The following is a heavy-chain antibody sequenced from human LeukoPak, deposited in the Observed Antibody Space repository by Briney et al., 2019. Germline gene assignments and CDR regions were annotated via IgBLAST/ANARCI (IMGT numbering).Heavy chain of an antibody. CDR3: AREPLGYYFDY. CDR1: GFTFSSSA. Sequence: PGGSLRLSCAASGFTFSSSAMSWVRQVPGKGLEWVSGISASGGSTSYADSVRGRFTISRDNSKNTLYLQMNSLRAEDTAMYYCAREPLGYYFDYWGQGTLVTVSS. CDR2: ISASGGST. J-gene: IGHJ4*02. V-gene: IGHV3-23*01.